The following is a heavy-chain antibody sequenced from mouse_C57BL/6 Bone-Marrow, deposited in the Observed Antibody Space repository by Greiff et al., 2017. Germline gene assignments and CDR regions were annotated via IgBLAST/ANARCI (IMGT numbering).Heavy chain of an antibody. D-gene: IGHD1-1*01. CDR1: GYSITSGYY. CDR2: ISYDGSN. J-gene: IGHJ1*03. Sequence: VQLQQSGPGLVKPSQSLSLTCSVTGYSITSGYYWNWIRQFPGNKLEWMGYISYDGSNNYNPSLKNRISITRDPSKNQFFLKLNSVTTEDTATYYCASDYYARRGDFDVWGTGTTVTVSS. CDR3: ASDYYARRGDFDV. V-gene: IGHV3-6*01.